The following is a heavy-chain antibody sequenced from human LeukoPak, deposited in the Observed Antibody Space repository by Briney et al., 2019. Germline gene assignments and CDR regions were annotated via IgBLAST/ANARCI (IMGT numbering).Heavy chain of an antibody. J-gene: IGHJ5*02. CDR1: GGPLSGYY. CDR2: INFGGSS. Sequence: PSETLSLTCAVHGGPLSGYYWSWMRQPPGKGLEWIGEINFGGSSKYNPSLKNRVTMSVEPSKNQFSLKVKSVTAADTAVYYCARVPVTANWFDPWGQGTLVTVSS. CDR3: ARVPVTANWFDP. V-gene: IGHV4-34*01. D-gene: IGHD4-11*01.